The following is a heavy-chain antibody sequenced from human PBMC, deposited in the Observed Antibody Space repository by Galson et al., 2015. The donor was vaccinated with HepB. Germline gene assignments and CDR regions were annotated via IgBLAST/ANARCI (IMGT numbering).Heavy chain of an antibody. V-gene: IGHV1-3*01. Sequence: SVKVSCKASGYTFTSYAMHWVRQAPGQRLEWMGWINAGNGNTKYSQKFQGRVTITRDTSASTAYMELSSLRSEDTAVYYCAREYYYDSSGYYFLMGHGGPFDPWGQGTLVTVSS. CDR3: AREYYYDSSGYYFLMGHGGPFDP. CDR1: GYTFTSYA. D-gene: IGHD3-22*01. J-gene: IGHJ5*02. CDR2: INAGNGNT.